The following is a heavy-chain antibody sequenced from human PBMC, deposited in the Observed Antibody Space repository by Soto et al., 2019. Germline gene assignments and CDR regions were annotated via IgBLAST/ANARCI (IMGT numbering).Heavy chain of an antibody. J-gene: IGHJ5*02. CDR1: GGPFSGYY. D-gene: IGHD2-21*01. CDR3: AREVRSLVPEKGFDP. Sequence: SETLSLTCAVYGGPFSGYYWSWFRQPPGKGLEWVGEINHSGSTNYNPSLKSRGTISVGTSKNQFSLKLSSVTAADTAVYYCAREVRSLVPEKGFDPWGQGTLVTSPQ. V-gene: IGHV4-34*01. CDR2: INHSGST.